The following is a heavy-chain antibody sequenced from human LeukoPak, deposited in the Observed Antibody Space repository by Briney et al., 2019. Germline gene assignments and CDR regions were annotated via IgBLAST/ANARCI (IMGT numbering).Heavy chain of an antibody. CDR1: GGSISSYY. V-gene: IGHV4-4*07. D-gene: IGHD6-19*01. CDR3: AREKSIAVAVKHGWFDP. Sequence: SETLTLTCTVSGGSISSYYWSWLRQPPGKGLEWVGRIYTSGSTNYNPSLNNRVTMSVDTTKNQFSLKLSSVTAADTAVYYCAREKSIAVAVKHGWFDPWGQGTLVTVSS. J-gene: IGHJ5*02. CDR2: IYTSGST.